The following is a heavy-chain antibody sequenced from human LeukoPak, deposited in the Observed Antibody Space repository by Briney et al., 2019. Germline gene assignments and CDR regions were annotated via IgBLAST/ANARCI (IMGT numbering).Heavy chain of an antibody. V-gene: IGHV6-1*01. D-gene: IGHD3-9*01. Sequence: SQTRSLTCPLSGDSVSSNCAAWNWIRQSPSRGLEWLGRTYYRSKWYNDYAVSVKSRITINPHTSKNQFALQLNSVTPEYTAVYYCARAYWLLLDGWGKGTTVTISS. CDR2: TYYRSKWYN. CDR3: ARAYWLLLDG. J-gene: IGHJ6*04. CDR1: GDSVSSNCAA.